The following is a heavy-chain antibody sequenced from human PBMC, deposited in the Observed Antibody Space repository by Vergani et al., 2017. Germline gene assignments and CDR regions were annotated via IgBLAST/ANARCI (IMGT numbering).Heavy chain of an antibody. V-gene: IGHV4-34*01. CDR2: INHSGST. CDR3: ARLSYDTTPYLQGGYDC. Sequence: QVQLQQWGAGLLKPSETLSLTCAVYGGSFSGYYWSWIRQPPGKGLEWIGEINHSGSTNYTPSLKSRVTISVDTSKNQFSLKLSSETAADTAVYYCARLSYDTTPYLQGGYDCWGQGTLVSVSS. J-gene: IGHJ4*02. D-gene: IGHD3-22*01. CDR1: GGSFSGYY.